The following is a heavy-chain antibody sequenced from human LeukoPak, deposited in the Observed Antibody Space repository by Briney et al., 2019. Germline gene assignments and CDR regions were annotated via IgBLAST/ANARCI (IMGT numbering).Heavy chain of an antibody. CDR3: ARHGGDYEGVDDY. D-gene: IGHD4-17*01. CDR1: GGSISSYY. J-gene: IGHJ4*02. V-gene: IGHV4-59*08. Sequence: SETLSLTCTVSGGSISSYYWSWIRQPPGKGLEWIGYIYYSGSTNYNPSLKSRVTISVDTSKNQFSLKLSSVTAADTAVYYCARHGGDYEGVDDYWGQGTLVTVSS. CDR2: IYYSGST.